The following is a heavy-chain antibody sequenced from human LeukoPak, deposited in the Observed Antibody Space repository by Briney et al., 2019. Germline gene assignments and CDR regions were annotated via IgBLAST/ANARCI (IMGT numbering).Heavy chain of an antibody. Sequence: ASVKVSCKASGYTFTGYDIDWARQATGQGLEWMGWMNPNSGNTGYAQKFQGRVTMTRNTSISTAYLELSSLRSEDTAVYYCARAPVLRFLEWLSHYFDYWGQGTLVTVSS. CDR2: MNPNSGNT. J-gene: IGHJ4*02. CDR3: ARAPVLRFLEWLSHYFDY. D-gene: IGHD3-3*01. CDR1: GYTFTGYD. V-gene: IGHV1-8*01.